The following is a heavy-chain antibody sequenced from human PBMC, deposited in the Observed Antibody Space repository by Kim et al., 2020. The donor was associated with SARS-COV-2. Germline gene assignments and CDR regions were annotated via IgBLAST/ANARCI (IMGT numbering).Heavy chain of an antibody. CDR2: RGGDK. CDR3: YSGGLGA. V-gene: IGHV3-11*04. J-gene: IGHJ5*02. D-gene: IGHD5-12*01. Sequence: RGGDKYYADSVKGRFTISRDNAQSSVYLQMSSLRVEDTAVYYCYSGGLGAWGQGTLVTVSS.